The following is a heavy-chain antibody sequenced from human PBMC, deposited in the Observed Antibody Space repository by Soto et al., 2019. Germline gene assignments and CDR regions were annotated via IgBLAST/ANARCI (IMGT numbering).Heavy chain of an antibody. CDR3: ARDLGQLITPAQ. V-gene: IGHV4-31*03. D-gene: IGHD1-20*01. Sequence: PSETLSLTCTVSGGSIRSGGYNWSWIRQLPGKGLEWIGYIFHTGNTYYNPSLKRRVTIPVDTSPNQSSLRLSSVTAADTALYSCARDLGQLITPAQWGQGALVTVSS. CDR2: IFHTGNT. CDR1: GGSIRSGGYN. J-gene: IGHJ1*01.